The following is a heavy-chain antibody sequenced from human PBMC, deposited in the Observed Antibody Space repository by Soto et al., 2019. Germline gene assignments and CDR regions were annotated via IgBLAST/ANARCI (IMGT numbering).Heavy chain of an antibody. Sequence: QVLLQESGPGRVQPSGTLSLSCVVSGVSIGSNYYWGWVRQSPGKGLEWLGDMSHIGSVNYNPSLQSRVTISMDKSQNPFSLNLNSVTAADTAVYYCARSLGWYAIDYWGQGTLVIVSS. D-gene: IGHD6-19*01. V-gene: IGHV4-4*02. CDR1: GVSIGSNYY. J-gene: IGHJ4*02. CDR3: ARSLGWYAIDY. CDR2: MSHIGSV.